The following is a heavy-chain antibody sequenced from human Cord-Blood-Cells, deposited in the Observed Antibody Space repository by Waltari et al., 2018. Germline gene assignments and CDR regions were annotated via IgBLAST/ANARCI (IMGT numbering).Heavy chain of an antibody. CDR1: GYTFTSYA. D-gene: IGHD1-7*01. V-gene: IGHV1-3*01. J-gene: IGHJ3*02. Sequence: QVQLVQSGAEVQKPGASVKVSCKASGYTFTSYAMHWVRQAPGQRLEWMGWINAGNGNTKYSQKFQGRVTITRDTSASTAYMELSSLRSEDTAVYYCAGGDNWNYDAFDIWGQGTMVTVSS. CDR2: INAGNGNT. CDR3: AGGDNWNYDAFDI.